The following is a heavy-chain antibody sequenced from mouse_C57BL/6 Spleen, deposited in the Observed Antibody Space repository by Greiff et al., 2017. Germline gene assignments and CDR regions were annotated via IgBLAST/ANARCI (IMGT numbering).Heavy chain of an antibody. CDR1: GYAFSSSW. Sequence: VKLMESGPELVKPGASVKISCKASGYAFSSSWMNWVKQRPGKGLEWIGRIYPGDGDTNYNGKFKGKATLTADKSSSTAYMQLSSLTSEDSAVYFCARGGTTVPFDYWGQGTTLTVSS. CDR2: IYPGDGDT. J-gene: IGHJ2*01. V-gene: IGHV1-82*01. CDR3: ARGGTTVPFDY. D-gene: IGHD1-1*01.